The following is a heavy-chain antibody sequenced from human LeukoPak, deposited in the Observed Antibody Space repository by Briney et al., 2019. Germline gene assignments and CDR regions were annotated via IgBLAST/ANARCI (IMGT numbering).Heavy chain of an antibody. D-gene: IGHD3-10*01. Sequence: KPSETLSLTCTVSGVSIGNYYWSWIRQPPGKGLEWIGYIYYFGSTNYNPSLKSRVTISVDTSKNQFSLKLTSVTAADTAVYYCAKGSYGGDYWGQGTLVAVSS. V-gene: IGHV4-59*08. CDR2: IYYFGST. CDR3: AKGSYGGDY. CDR1: GVSIGNYY. J-gene: IGHJ4*02.